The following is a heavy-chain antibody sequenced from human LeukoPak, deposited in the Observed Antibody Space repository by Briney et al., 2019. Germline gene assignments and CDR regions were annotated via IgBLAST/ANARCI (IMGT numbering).Heavy chain of an antibody. CDR2: MNPVSGNA. V-gene: IGHV1-8*01. CDR1: GYTFTNFD. D-gene: IGHD2-2*01. Sequence: GASVKVSCRTSGYTFTNFDINWVRQAPGQGLEWMGWMNPVSGNAGSAQKFQGRVILTGDTSISTAYMELSSLTSDDTAFYYCARAPMGTAALYWGQGTLVTVSS. CDR3: ARAPMGTAALY. J-gene: IGHJ4*02.